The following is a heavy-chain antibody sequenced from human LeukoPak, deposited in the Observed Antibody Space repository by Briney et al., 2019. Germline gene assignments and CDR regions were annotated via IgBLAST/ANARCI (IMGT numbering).Heavy chain of an antibody. V-gene: IGHV3-11*01. D-gene: IGHD3-16*01. CDR2: ISDSATT. J-gene: IGHJ3*02. Sequence: PGGSLRLSCAASGFTFSDYYINWIRQAPGKGLEWVSHISDSATTYYADSVKGRFTISRDNAKNSLYLQLNSLRVEDTAIYYCARSAGPFGTFDIWGQGTMVTVSS. CDR1: GFTFSDYY. CDR3: ARSAGPFGTFDI.